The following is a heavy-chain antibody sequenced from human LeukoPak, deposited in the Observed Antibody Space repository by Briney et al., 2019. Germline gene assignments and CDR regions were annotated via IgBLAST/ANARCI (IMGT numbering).Heavy chain of an antibody. CDR1: GGSFSGYH. J-gene: IGHJ4*02. D-gene: IGHD3-10*01. CDR2: INHSGST. Sequence: KPSETLSLTCAVYGGSFSGYHWSWIRQPPGKGLEWIGEINHSGSTNYNPSLKSRVTISVDTSKNQFSLKLSSVTAADTAVYYCARGHFYYYGSGSWDYWGQGTLVTVSS. CDR3: ARGHFYYYGSGSWDY. V-gene: IGHV4-34*01.